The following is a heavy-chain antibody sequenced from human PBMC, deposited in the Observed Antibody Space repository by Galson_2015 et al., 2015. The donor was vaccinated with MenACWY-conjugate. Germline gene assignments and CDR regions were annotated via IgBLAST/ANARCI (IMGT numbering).Heavy chain of an antibody. V-gene: IGHV5-51*01. Sequence: QSGAEVKKPGESLTISCKATGYTFTTYWIGWVRQMPGKGLEWMGLISPGDSNTRYSPSFQGQVTLSADKSITTAFLQWSSLKASDTAMYYCARHPPGGRGMDVWGQGTTVTVSS. D-gene: IGHD1-26*01. J-gene: IGHJ6*02. CDR3: ARHPPGGRGMDV. CDR2: ISPGDSNT. CDR1: GYTFTTYW.